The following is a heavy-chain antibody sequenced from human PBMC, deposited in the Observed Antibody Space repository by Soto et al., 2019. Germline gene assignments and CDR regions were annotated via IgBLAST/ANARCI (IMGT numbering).Heavy chain of an antibody. V-gene: IGHV3-64*02. CDR2: INKNGGNT. J-gene: IGHJ4*02. Sequence: GGSLRVSYGASGFTFSNYPMHWFRQAPGQGMEYVAGINKNGGNTEYADSVKGRFTTSRDNSKNTMYRQMGSLRPEDMAVYYCARGGDYGDDYDAYRGQGTLVT. CDR3: ARGGDYGDDYDAY. D-gene: IGHD4-17*01. CDR1: GFTFSNYP.